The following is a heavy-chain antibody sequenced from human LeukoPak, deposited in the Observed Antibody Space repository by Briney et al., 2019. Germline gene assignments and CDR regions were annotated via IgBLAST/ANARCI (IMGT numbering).Heavy chain of an antibody. D-gene: IGHD3-3*01. J-gene: IGHJ4*02. CDR2: ISSSGSTI. CDR1: GFTLSRYE. V-gene: IGHV3-48*03. CDR3: ASGVTIFGVVRFDY. Sequence: GGSLRLSCAASGFTLSRYEMNWVRQAPGKGLEWVSYISSSGSTIYYAGSVKGRVTISRYNAKNSLYLQMNSLRAEDTAVYYCASGVTIFGVVRFDYWGQGTLVTVSS.